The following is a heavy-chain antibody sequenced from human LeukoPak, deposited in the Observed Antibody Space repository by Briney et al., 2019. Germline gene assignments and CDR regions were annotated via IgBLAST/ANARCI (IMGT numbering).Heavy chain of an antibody. J-gene: IGHJ3*02. D-gene: IGHD1-7*01. V-gene: IGHV3-33*01. CDR1: GFTFSSYG. Sequence: GGSLRLSCAASGFTFSSYGMHWVRQAPGKGLEWVAVIWYDGSNKYYADSVKGRFTISRDNSKNTPYLQMNSLRAEDTAVYYCTARPRIKNFFDIWGQGTMVTVSS. CDR2: IWYDGSNK. CDR3: TARPRIKNFFDI.